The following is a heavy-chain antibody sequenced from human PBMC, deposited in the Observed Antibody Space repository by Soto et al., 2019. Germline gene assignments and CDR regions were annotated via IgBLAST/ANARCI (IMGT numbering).Heavy chain of an antibody. CDR3: ARDRGYDAHDYYYNAMDV. CDR1: GFTFRTYT. J-gene: IGHJ6*02. CDR2: IRGFSPYT. D-gene: IGHD3-10*01. Sequence: GGSLRLYCISSGFTFRTYTMNWVRQAPGKGLEWVSGIRGFSPYTFYAESVKGRFTISRDNAKNSLYLQMDSLRAEDTAVYYCARDRGYDAHDYYYNAMDVWGQGTTVTVT. V-gene: IGHV3-21*01.